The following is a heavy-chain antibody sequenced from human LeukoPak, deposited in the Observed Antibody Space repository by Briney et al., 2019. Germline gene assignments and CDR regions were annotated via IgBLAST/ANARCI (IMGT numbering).Heavy chain of an antibody. V-gene: IGHV1-18*01. CDR1: GYTFTSFG. CDR3: ARAKRYYYDSSGSQSFYFDY. J-gene: IGHJ4*02. Sequence: ASVKVSCKASGYTFTSFGISWVRQAPGQGLEWMGWISAFNGYTNYAQKLQGIVSMTTDTSTGTAYMELRSLRSDDTAVYYCARAKRYYYDSSGSQSFYFDYWGQGTLVTVSS. CDR2: ISAFNGYT. D-gene: IGHD3-22*01.